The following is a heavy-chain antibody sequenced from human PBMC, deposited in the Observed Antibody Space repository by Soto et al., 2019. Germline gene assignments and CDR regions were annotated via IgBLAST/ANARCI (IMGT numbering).Heavy chain of an antibody. CDR2: SSYNGGT. J-gene: IGHJ4*02. D-gene: IGHD1-1*01. CDR1: ADSSTISNSY. CDR3: ARHRIEVVWRGFDY. Sequence: LSLTCTVSADSSTISNSYWGWLRQPPGKGLQWIGSSSYNGGTFYNPSLKGRVAISVDTSKKQSSLQVTSVTAADTAMYFCARHRIEVVWRGFDYWGQGSPVTVSS. V-gene: IGHV4-39*01.